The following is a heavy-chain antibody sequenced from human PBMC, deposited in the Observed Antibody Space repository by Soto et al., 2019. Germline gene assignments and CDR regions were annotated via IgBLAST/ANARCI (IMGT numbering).Heavy chain of an antibody. V-gene: IGHV3-30*03. D-gene: IGHD6-6*01. J-gene: IGHJ4*02. CDR2: ISYDGSNK. CDR3: AGGPRLFDY. Sequence: LRLSCAASGFTFSSYGMHWVRQAPGKGLEWVAVISYDGSNKYYADSVKGRFTISRDNSKNTLYLQMNSLRAEDTAVYYCAGGPRLFDYWGQGTLVTVSS. CDR1: GFTFSSYG.